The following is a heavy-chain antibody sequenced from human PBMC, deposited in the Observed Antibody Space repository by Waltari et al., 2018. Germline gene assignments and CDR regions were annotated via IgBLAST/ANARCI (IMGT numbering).Heavy chain of an antibody. CDR2: INPNSGGT. V-gene: IGHV1-2*02. CDR3: VRGRVGAAAAKGTYYFDY. Sequence: QVQLVQSGAEVKKPGASVKVSCKASGYTFTGYYMHWVRQAPGQGLEWMGWINPNSGGTNYAQKFQGRVTMTRDTSISTAYMELSRLRSDDTAVYYCVRGRVGAAAAKGTYYFDYWGQGTLVTVSS. J-gene: IGHJ4*02. CDR1: GYTFTGYY. D-gene: IGHD6-13*01.